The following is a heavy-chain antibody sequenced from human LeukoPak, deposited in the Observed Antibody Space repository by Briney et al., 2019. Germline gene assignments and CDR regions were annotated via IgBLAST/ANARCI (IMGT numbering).Heavy chain of an antibody. Sequence: GGSLRLSCAASGFTFSSYAMSWVRQAPGKGLEWVSVIYSGGSTYYADSVKGRFTISRHNSKNTLYLQMNSLRAEDTAVYYCARVSPLGNYEDYWGQGTLVTVSS. CDR2: IYSGGST. CDR3: ARVSPLGNYEDY. V-gene: IGHV3-53*04. CDR1: GFTFSSYA. D-gene: IGHD1-7*01. J-gene: IGHJ4*02.